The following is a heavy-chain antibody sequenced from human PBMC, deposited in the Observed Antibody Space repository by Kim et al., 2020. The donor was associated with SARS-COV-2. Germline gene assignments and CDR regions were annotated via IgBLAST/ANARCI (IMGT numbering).Heavy chain of an antibody. V-gene: IGHV3-74*01. J-gene: IGHJ4*02. Sequence: NDGTPPLYAGSVKGRFTISRDNSKNTLYLQMTGLRADDTGVYYCTRGPFWGQGTLVTVSS. CDR3: TRGPF. CDR2: NDGTPP.